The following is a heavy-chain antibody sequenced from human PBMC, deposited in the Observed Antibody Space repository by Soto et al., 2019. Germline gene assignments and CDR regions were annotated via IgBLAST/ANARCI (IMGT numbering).Heavy chain of an antibody. D-gene: IGHD3-10*01. V-gene: IGHV4-61*01. CDR3: ARHYYGSESPRYNWFDP. Sequence: SETLSLTCTVSGGSVSSGSYYWSWIRQPPGKGLEWIGYIYYSGSTNYNPSLKSRVTISVDTSKNQFSLKLSSVTAADTAVYYCARHYYGSESPRYNWFDPWGQGTLVTVSS. CDR1: GGSVSSGSYY. J-gene: IGHJ5*02. CDR2: IYYSGST.